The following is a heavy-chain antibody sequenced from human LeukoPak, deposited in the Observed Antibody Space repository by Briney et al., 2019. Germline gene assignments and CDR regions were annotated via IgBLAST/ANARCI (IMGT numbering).Heavy chain of an antibody. Sequence: PGGSLRLSCAASGFTFSSYAMSWVRQAPGKGLEWVSAVTASAGNTYYADSVKGRFTISRDKSKNTLYLQVNSLRAEDTAVYYCAKGDYYGSGSFFKNGMDVWGQGTTVTVSS. D-gene: IGHD3-10*01. CDR1: GFTFSSYA. CDR2: VTASAGNT. V-gene: IGHV3-23*01. CDR3: AKGDYYGSGSFFKNGMDV. J-gene: IGHJ6*02.